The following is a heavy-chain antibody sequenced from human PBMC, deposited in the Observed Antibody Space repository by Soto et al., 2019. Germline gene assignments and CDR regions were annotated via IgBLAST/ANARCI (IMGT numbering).Heavy chain of an antibody. Sequence: PGGSLRLSCAASGFTFSSYGMHWVRQAPGKGLEWVALISYDGTNKYYADSVKGRFTISRDNSKNTLYLQMNSLRAEDTALYYCAKDSGRGYNYGQHWFGPWGQGTLVTV. D-gene: IGHD5-18*01. CDR1: GFTFSSYG. J-gene: IGHJ5*02. CDR3: AKDSGRGYNYGQHWFGP. CDR2: ISYDGTNK. V-gene: IGHV3-30*18.